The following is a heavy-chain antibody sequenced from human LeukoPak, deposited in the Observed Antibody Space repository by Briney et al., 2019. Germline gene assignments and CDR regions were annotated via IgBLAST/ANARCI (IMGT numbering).Heavy chain of an antibody. Sequence: GGPLRLSFAASVFTFISYGMHWVRQAPGKGLEWVAFIRYDGSNKYYADSVKGRFTISRDNSKNTLYLQMNSLRAEDTAVYYCAKEISYGQRAFDYWGQGTLVTVSS. CDR2: IRYDGSNK. V-gene: IGHV3-30*02. J-gene: IGHJ4*02. CDR3: AKEISYGQRAFDY. CDR1: VFTFISYG. D-gene: IGHD5-18*01.